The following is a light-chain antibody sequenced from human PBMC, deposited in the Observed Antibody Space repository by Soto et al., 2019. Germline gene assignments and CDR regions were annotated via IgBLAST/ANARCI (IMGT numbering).Light chain of an antibody. CDR3: QQRYTSPWIT. CDR1: QSISRY. Sequence: DIQLTQSPSSFSASTGDRVTITCRASQSISRYLNWYQQKPGKAPQLLIYLASNLQSGVPSRFSGSGSGTDFTLTIRSLQPEDFATYYCQQRYTSPWITFGQGTRLEIK. J-gene: IGKJ5*01. V-gene: IGKV1-39*01. CDR2: LAS.